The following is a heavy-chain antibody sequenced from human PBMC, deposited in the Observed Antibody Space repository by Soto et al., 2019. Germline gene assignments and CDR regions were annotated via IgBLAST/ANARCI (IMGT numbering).Heavy chain of an antibody. CDR2: ISSNGVGT. Sequence: ERSLRLSCAASGITFSNYAMDWVRQAPGKVLEYVSGISSNGVGTYYANSVKDRFTISRDNSKNTLYLQMGSLRAEDMAVYYCARREQSDYYYMDVWGKGTSVTVSS. J-gene: IGHJ6*03. D-gene: IGHD6-19*01. CDR1: GITFSNYA. CDR3: ARREQSDYYYMDV. V-gene: IGHV3-64*01.